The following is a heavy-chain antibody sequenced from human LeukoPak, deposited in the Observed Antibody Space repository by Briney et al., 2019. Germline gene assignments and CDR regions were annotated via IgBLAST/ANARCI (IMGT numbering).Heavy chain of an antibody. J-gene: IGHJ2*01. Sequence: GESLRLSCAASGFTFSSYDMHWVRQAPGKGLEWVSAIGSAGDTFYPGSVKGRFTISRENAMHSLYLQLNSLRDGDTAVYYCTRAEYFDLWGRGTLVTVSS. CDR1: GFTFSSYD. V-gene: IGHV3-13*04. CDR2: IGSAGDT. CDR3: TRAEYFDL.